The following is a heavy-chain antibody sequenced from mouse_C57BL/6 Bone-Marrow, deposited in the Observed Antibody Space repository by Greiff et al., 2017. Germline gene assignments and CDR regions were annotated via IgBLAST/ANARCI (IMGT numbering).Heavy chain of an antibody. CDR3: ARNGILRPFAY. D-gene: IGHD1-1*01. CDR1: GFSLTSYG. Sequence: VKLVESGPGLVQPSQSLSITCTVSGFSLTSYGVHWVRQSPGKGLEWLGVIWSGGSTDYNAAFISRLSISKDNSKSQVFFKMNSLQADDTAIYYCARNGILRPFAYWGQGTLVTVSA. V-gene: IGHV2-2*01. J-gene: IGHJ3*01. CDR2: IWSGGST.